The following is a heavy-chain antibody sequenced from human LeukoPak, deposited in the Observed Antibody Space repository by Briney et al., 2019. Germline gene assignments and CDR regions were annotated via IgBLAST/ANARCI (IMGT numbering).Heavy chain of an antibody. CDR2: IVDSGRST. V-gene: IGHV3-23*01. D-gene: IGHD3-22*01. J-gene: IGHJ4*02. CDR3: AKDLVEYYESSGYSFDY. CDR1: GFTFSRYS. Sequence: QSGGSLRRSCAASGFTFSRYSMSWVRKAPGKGLEWVSTIVDSGRSTYYADSVRGRFTISRDNSKNTLYVQMNSLRAEDTAVYYCAKDLVEYYESSGYSFDYWGQGTLVTVSS.